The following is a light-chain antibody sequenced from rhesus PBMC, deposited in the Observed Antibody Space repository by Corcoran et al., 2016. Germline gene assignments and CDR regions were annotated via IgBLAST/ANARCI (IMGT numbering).Light chain of an antibody. J-gene: IGKJ3*01. CDR2: RAS. Sequence: DIQMTQSPSSLSASVGDRVTITCRASQGISNWLAWYQQKPGKAPKLLIYRASNLETGVPSRFSGSGSGTDFTLTFNSLQPETIATYSAQHHGNSPFTFGPGTKLDIK. V-gene: IGKV1-69*01. CDR1: QGISNW. CDR3: QHHGNSPFT.